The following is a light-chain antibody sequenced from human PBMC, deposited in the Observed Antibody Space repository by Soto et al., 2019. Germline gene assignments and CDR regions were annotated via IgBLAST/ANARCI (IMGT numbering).Light chain of an antibody. CDR1: SSNIGTNT. J-gene: IGLJ2*01. CDR2: SDN. Sequence: QSVLTQPPSASGTPGQRVTIFCSGSSSNIGTNTVIWYQQLPGAAPKLLIYSDNQRPSGVPDRFSGSKSGTSASLAISGLQSKDEADYYCAAWDVSLVVFGGGTQLTVL. CDR3: AAWDVSLVV. V-gene: IGLV1-44*01.